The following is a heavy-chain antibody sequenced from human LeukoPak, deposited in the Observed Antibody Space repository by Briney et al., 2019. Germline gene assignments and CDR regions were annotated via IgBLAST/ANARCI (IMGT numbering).Heavy chain of an antibody. CDR3: ALEGSGSYLDY. Sequence: PGGSLRLSCAASGFTFSSYSMNWVRQAPGKGLEWVSSISSSSSYIYYAYSVKGRFTISRDNAKNSLYLQMNSLRAEDTAVYYCALEGSGSYLDYWGQGTLVTVSS. CDR1: GFTFSSYS. CDR2: ISSSSSYI. V-gene: IGHV3-21*01. D-gene: IGHD1-26*01. J-gene: IGHJ4*02.